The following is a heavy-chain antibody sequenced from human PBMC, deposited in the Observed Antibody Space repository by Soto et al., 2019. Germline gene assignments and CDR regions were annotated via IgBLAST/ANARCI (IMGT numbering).Heavy chain of an antibody. CDR3: ARDLPKRQPVGPSLVKFDP. J-gene: IGHJ5*02. CDR2: VIPIFGTA. D-gene: IGHD6-13*01. Sequence: GASVKVSCKASGGTLSSYAISWGRQAPGQGLEWMGGVIPIFGTANYAQKFQGRVTITAGESTSTAYMELSSLRSDDTAVYYCARDLPKRQPVGPSLVKFDPWGQGTLVTVSS. CDR1: GGTLSSYA. V-gene: IGHV1-69*13.